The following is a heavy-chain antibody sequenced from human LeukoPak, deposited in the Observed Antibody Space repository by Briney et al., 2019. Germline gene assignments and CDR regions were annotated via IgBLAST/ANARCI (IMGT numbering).Heavy chain of an antibody. CDR1: GGSITNTNY. J-gene: IGHJ4*02. CDR3: ARGLSGSKPHTYYFDY. V-gene: IGHV4-4*02. Sequence: SETLSLTCGVSGGSITNTNYWTWVRQPPGKGLEWIGEVNLQGSTNYNPSLMGRVAISVDTSENHISLQLTSVTAADTAVYYCARGLSGSKPHTYYFDYWGQGTLVTVSS. CDR2: VNLQGST. D-gene: IGHD1-26*01.